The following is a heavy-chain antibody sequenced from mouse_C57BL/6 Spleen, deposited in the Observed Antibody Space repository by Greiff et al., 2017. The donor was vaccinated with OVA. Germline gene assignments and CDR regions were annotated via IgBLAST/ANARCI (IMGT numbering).Heavy chain of an antibody. CDR3: ARSNYYGSSPRDY. J-gene: IGHJ2*01. Sequence: VQLQESGPELVKPGASVKISCKASGYAFSSSWMNWVKQRPGKGLEWIGRIYPGDGDTNYNGKFKGKATLTAYKSSSTAYMPHISLTSEKSAVYCCARSNYYGSSPRDYWGQGTTLTVSS. CDR2: IYPGDGDT. D-gene: IGHD1-1*01. CDR1: GYAFSSSW. V-gene: IGHV1-82*01.